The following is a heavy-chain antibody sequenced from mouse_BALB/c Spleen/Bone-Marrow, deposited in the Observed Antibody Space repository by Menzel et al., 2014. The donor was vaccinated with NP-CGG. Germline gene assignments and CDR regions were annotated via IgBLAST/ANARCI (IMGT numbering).Heavy chain of an antibody. J-gene: IGHJ2*01. V-gene: IGHV14-3*02. CDR2: IDPANGNT. Sequence: VQPQQSGAELVKPGASVKLSCTASGFNIKDTYMHWVKQRPGQGLEWIGRIDPANGNTKYDPKFQGKATITADTSSNTAYLQLSSLTSEDTAVYYCANYYYGYYFDSWGQGTTLTVSS. CDR3: ANYYYGYYFDS. CDR1: GFNIKDTY. D-gene: IGHD1-1*01.